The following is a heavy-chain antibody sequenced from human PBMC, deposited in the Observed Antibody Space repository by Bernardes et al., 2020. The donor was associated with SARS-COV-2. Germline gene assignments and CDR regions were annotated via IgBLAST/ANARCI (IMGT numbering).Heavy chain of an antibody. CDR1: GFTFSDYY. CDR2: ISSSAAKT. Sequence: GGSLRLSRAASGFTFSDYYMNWIRQAPGKGLEWVSYISSSAAKTNYADPVKGRFTISRDNAKNSLYLQMNSLRAEDTAVYYCARALTRVDVILKPYYLDTWGQGSLVTVSS. V-gene: IGHV3-11*05. D-gene: IGHD2-21*01. J-gene: IGHJ4*02. CDR3: ARALTRVDVILKPYYLDT.